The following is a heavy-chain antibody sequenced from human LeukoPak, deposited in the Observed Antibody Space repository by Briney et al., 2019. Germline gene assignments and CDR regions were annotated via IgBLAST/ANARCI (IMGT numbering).Heavy chain of an antibody. D-gene: IGHD6-13*01. V-gene: IGHV4-39*07. CDR1: GASISSGSNY. CDR3: ARVPIAAPRGEYNWFDP. J-gene: IGHJ5*02. Sequence: SETLSLTCSVSGASISSGSNYWGWIRQPPGKTLEWIGSIYSSGSTYYNPSLKSRVIIIIDTPKNHFSLTLSSVTAADTAVYYCARVPIAAPRGEYNWFDPWGQGTLVTVSS. CDR2: IYSSGST.